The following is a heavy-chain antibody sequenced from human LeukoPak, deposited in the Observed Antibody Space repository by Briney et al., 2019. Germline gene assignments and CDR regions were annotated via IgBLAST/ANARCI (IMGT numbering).Heavy chain of an antibody. Sequence: SETLSLTCTVSSASITSSPYFWGWIRQSPGKGLEWIGSISYSGTTYYNPSLRSRVTISVDTSRNQFSLKLNSVTAADTAVFYCAANSADYNTLGSSYKVWGQGTLVTVSS. CDR1: SASITSSPYF. CDR3: AANSADYNTLGSSYKV. J-gene: IGHJ4*02. D-gene: IGHD3-10*01. CDR2: ISYSGTT. V-gene: IGHV4-39*01.